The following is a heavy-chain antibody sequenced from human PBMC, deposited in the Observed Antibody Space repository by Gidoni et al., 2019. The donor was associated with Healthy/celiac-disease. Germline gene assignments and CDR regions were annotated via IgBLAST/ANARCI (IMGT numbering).Heavy chain of an antibody. D-gene: IGHD3-10*01. V-gene: IGHV3-7*04. CDR1: GFTFSSYW. CDR3: ARDGIRFGEPQKGDY. Sequence: EVQLVESGGGLVQPGGSLSLSCAASGFTFSSYWMSWVRQAPGKGLEWVAKIKQDGSEKYYVDSVKGRFTISRDNAKNSLYLQMNSLRAEDTAVYYCARDGIRFGEPQKGDYWGQGTLVTVSS. CDR2: IKQDGSEK. J-gene: IGHJ4*02.